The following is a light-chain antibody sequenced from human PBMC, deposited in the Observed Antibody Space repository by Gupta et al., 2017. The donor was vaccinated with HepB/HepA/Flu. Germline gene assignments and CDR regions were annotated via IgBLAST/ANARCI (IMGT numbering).Light chain of an antibody. J-gene: IGKJ4*01. CDR2: QVS. CDR1: QSLVFSAGNTF. Sequence: VVLTPSPLSLPVTLGQPASISRMSSQSLVFSAGNTFLHWFQQRRGQSPRRLLYQVSKRDSGVPERFSGSGAGTVFTLRISRVEAEDVAIYYCVKGTHWPTFGGGTKVEIK. CDR3: VKGTHWPT. V-gene: IGKV2-30*01.